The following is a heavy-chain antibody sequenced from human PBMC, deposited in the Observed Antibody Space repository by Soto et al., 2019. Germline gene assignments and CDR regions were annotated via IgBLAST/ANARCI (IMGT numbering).Heavy chain of an antibody. J-gene: IGHJ5*02. D-gene: IGHD3-3*01. CDR1: GFTFSSYS. CDR2: ISSSSSTI. CDR3: ARESRFLEWLSLNWFDP. V-gene: IGHV3-48*02. Sequence: GGSLRLSCSASGFTFSSYSMNWVRQAPGKGLEWVSYISSSSSTIYYADSVKGRFTISRDNAKNSLYLQMNSLRDEDTAVYYCARESRFLEWLSLNWFDPWGQGTLVTVS.